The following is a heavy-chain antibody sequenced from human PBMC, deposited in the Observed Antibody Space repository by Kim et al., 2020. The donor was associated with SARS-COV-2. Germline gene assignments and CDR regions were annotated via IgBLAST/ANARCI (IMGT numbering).Heavy chain of an antibody. CDR3: ARESHSSGYAGTFDI. CDR1: GFTLRTYV. J-gene: IGHJ3*02. CDR2: IPSDGSSS. Sequence: GGSLRLSCEASGFTLRTYVMHWLRQAPGKGLEGVAVIPSDGSSSRSADSLKGRFTASRDDSKSTLYLQLNGLGGDDTAAYYCARESHSSGYAGTFDIWG. D-gene: IGHD3-22*01. V-gene: IGHV3-30*04.